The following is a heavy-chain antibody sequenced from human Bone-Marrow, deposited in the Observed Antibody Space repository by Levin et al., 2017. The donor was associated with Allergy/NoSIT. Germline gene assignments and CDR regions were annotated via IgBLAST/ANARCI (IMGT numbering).Heavy chain of an antibody. CDR2: ISDDGNTK. J-gene: IGHJ6*02. Sequence: GESLKISCAATGFIFKSYGMHWVRQAPGKGLEYVALISDDGNTKYYADSVKGRFTISRDNSKSTLFLQMNSLRPEDTAVYFCAKSRMVYTYYYYGFAVWGQGTTVTVSS. CDR1: GFIFKSYG. D-gene: IGHD2-8*01. CDR3: AKSRMVYTYYYYGFAV. V-gene: IGHV3-30*18.